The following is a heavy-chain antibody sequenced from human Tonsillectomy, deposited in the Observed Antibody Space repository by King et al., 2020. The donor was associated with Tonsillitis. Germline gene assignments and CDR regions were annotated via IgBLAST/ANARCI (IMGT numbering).Heavy chain of an antibody. CDR2: ISGSGGST. CDR3: AMPPYDCGGDCYPGYFDY. Sequence: VQLVESGGGLVQPGGSLRLSCAVSGFTFSSYAMSWVRQGPGKGLEWVSAISGSGGSTYYADSVKGRFAISRDNSHNTLYLQMNSLRAEDTAVYYCAMPPYDCGGDCYPGYFDYWGQGSLVTVSS. J-gene: IGHJ4*02. D-gene: IGHD2-21*02. CDR1: GFTFSSYA. V-gene: IGHV3-23*04.